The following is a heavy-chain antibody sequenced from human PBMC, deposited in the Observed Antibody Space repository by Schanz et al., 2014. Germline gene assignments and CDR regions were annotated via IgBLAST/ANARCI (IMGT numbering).Heavy chain of an antibody. CDR1: GGSFSGYY. J-gene: IGHJ3*02. CDR2: INYSGST. CDR3: ARARGWELQSNAFDI. Sequence: QVQLHQWGAGLLKPSETLSLTCAVSGGSFSGYYWTWIRQPPGKGLEWIGYINYSGSTNYKASLKSRITISAHTSKTQFSLKLTSVTAADTAVYYCARARGWELQSNAFDIWGQGTMVTVSS. V-gene: IGHV4-34*01. D-gene: IGHD1-26*01.